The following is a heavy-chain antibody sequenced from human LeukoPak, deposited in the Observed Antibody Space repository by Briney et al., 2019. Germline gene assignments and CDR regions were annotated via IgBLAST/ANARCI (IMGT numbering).Heavy chain of an antibody. CDR2: FDPEDGET. CDR1: GYTLTELS. Sequence: ASVKVSCKVSGYTLTELSMHWVRQAPGKGLEWMGGFDPEDGETIYAQKFQGRVTMTRDTSISTAYMELSRLRSDDTAVYYCARTAAGTSYYYMDVWGKGTTVTVSS. J-gene: IGHJ6*03. V-gene: IGHV1-24*01. D-gene: IGHD6-13*01. CDR3: ARTAAGTSYYYMDV.